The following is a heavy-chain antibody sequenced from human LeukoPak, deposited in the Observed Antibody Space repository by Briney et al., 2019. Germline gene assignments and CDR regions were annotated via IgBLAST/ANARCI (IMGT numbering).Heavy chain of an antibody. CDR1: GFTFSSYW. D-gene: IGHD3-22*01. V-gene: IGHV3-7*01. Sequence: PGGSLRLSCAASGFTFSSYWMSWVRQAPGKGLEWVANIKQDGSEKYYVDSVKGRFTVSRDNAKNSLHLQMNSLRAEDTAVYYCARDSYYYDSSGYYHHPDAFDIWGQGTMVTVSS. CDR2: IKQDGSEK. J-gene: IGHJ3*02. CDR3: ARDSYYYDSSGYYHHPDAFDI.